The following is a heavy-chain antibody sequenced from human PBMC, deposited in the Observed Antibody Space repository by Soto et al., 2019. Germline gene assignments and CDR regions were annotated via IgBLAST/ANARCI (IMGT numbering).Heavy chain of an antibody. Sequence: QITLKESGPTLVKPTQTLTLTCTFSGFSLSTSGVGVGWIRQPPGKALDWLALIYWDDDKRYSPSLKSRLTLTKDTSKNQVVLTMTNMDPVDTATYYCAHSLIGYYYDSSGSNWFDPWGQGTLVTVSS. CDR3: AHSLIGYYYDSSGSNWFDP. CDR1: GFSLSTSGVG. J-gene: IGHJ5*02. D-gene: IGHD3-22*01. V-gene: IGHV2-5*02. CDR2: IYWDDDK.